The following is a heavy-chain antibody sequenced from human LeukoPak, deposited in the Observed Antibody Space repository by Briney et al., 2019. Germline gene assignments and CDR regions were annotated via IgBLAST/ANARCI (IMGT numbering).Heavy chain of an antibody. Sequence: GGSLRLSCAASGFTFGSYWMNWARQAPGKGLEWVASINHNGNVNYYVDSVKGRFTISRDNAKNSLYLQMSNLRAEDTAVYYCARGTAGYHSSYFDYWGQGTLVTVSS. CDR2: INHNGNVN. CDR1: GFTFGSYW. J-gene: IGHJ4*02. CDR3: ARGTAGYHSSYFDY. V-gene: IGHV3-7*03. D-gene: IGHD3-16*02.